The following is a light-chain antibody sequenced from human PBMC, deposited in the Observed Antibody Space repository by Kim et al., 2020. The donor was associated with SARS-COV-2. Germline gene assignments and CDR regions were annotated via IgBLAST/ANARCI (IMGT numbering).Light chain of an antibody. J-gene: IGLJ3*02. Sequence: QRVTIACTGSSSNIGAGYDVHWYQQLPETAPKLLMFGNSIRPSGVPDRFSGSKSATSASLAITGLQAEDEADYYCQSYDSSLSRMVFGGGTQLTVL. CDR2: GNS. V-gene: IGLV1-40*01. CDR1: SSNIGAGYD. CDR3: QSYDSSLSRMV.